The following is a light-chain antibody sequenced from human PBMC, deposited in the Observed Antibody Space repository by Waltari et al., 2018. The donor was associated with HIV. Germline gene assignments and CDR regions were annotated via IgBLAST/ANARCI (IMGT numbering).Light chain of an antibody. CDR1: SRDLGSFDY. J-gene: IGLJ2*01. CDR3: CSYSDSGTIL. Sequence: SALTQPASVSGSPGQSITISCLGASRDLGSFDYVSWYQQHPDKAPKLILYDVTYRPSGVSGRFSGSRSGSMASLTISGLQPEDEADYFCCSYSDSGTILFGGGTRVTVL. CDR2: DVT. V-gene: IGLV2-14*03.